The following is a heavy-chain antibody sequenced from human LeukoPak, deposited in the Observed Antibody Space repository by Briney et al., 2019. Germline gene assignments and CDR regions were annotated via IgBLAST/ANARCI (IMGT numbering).Heavy chain of an antibody. V-gene: IGHV3-64*01. Sequence: PGGSLRLSCAASGFSFSNYAMHWVRQAPGKGLEYVSGISSNGGSTDYANSVKGRFTISRDNSKNTLYLQMGSLRAEDMAVYYCARGSSGGDYWGQGTLVTVSS. J-gene: IGHJ4*02. CDR2: ISSNGGST. CDR3: ARGSSGGDY. D-gene: IGHD3-10*01. CDR1: GFSFSNYA.